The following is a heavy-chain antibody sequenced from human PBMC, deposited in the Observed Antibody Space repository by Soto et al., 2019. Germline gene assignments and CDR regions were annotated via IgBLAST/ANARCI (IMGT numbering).Heavy chain of an antibody. CDR2: MNPNSGNT. D-gene: IGHD4-17*01. CDR3: AREYDYGGNSYYKDYYYYGMDV. V-gene: IGHV1-8*01. CDR1: GYTFTSHD. Sequence: ASVKVSCKASGYTFTSHDINWVRQATGQGLEWMGWMNPNSGNTGYAQKFQGRVTMTRNTSISTAYMELSSLRSEDTAVYYCAREYDYGGNSYYKDYYYYGMDVWGQGTTVTVSS. J-gene: IGHJ6*02.